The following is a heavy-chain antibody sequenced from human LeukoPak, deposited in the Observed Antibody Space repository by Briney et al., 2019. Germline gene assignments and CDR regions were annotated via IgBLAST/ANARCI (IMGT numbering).Heavy chain of an antibody. CDR3: ARDEYNWNVDAFDI. V-gene: IGHV3-7*01. CDR1: GFTFSSNW. D-gene: IGHD1-20*01. CDR2: IKENGSEK. Sequence: GGSLRLSCAASGFTFSSNWMSWVRQAPGKGLEWVSNIKENGSEKYYVDSVKGRFTISRDNAKNSLYLQMNSLRAEDTAVYYCARDEYNWNVDAFDIWGQGTVVTVSS. J-gene: IGHJ3*02.